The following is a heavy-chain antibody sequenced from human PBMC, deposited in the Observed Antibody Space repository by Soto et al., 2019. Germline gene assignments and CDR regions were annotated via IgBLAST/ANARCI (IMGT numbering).Heavy chain of an antibody. V-gene: IGHV3-23*01. D-gene: IGHD1-1*01. J-gene: IGHJ4*02. CDR1: GFTFSSYA. Sequence: GGSLRLSCAASGFTFSSYAMSWVRQSPGKGLEWVSAISGSGGSTYYADSVKGRFTISRDNSKNTLYLQMNSLRAEDTAVYYCAKDSTVANDLDYWGQGTLVTVPQ. CDR2: ISGSGGST. CDR3: AKDSTVANDLDY.